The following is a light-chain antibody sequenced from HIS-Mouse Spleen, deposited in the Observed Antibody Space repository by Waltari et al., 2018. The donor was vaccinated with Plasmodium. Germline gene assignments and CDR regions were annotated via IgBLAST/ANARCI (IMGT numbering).Light chain of an antibody. J-gene: IGLJ2*01. CDR3: QSADSSGTYVV. CDR1: ALPKQD. CDR2: KDS. V-gene: IGLV3-25*03. Sequence: SYELTQPPSVSVSPGQTARITCSGDALPKQDATWYQQKPGQAPVLGIYKDSERPSGIPERFSGSSSGTTVTLTISGVQAEDEADYYCQSADSSGTYVVFGGGTKLTVL.